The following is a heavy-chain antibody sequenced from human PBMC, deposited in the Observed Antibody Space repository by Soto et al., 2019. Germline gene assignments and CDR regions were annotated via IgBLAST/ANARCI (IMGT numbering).Heavy chain of an antibody. Sequence: PSETLSLTCAVSGYPISSGYYWGWIRQPPGKGLEWIGSIYHSGSTYYNPSLKSRVTISVDTSKNQFSLKLSSVTAADTAVYYCASDGGPYYFDYWGQGTLVTVSS. CDR3: ASDGGPYYFDY. J-gene: IGHJ4*02. V-gene: IGHV4-38-2*01. CDR2: IYHSGST. CDR1: GYPISSGYY.